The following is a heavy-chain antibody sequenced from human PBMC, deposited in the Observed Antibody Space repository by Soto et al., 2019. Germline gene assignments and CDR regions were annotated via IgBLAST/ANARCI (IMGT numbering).Heavy chain of an antibody. CDR3: AKDLARWPYAYYDSSGYQPGPFDY. J-gene: IGHJ4*02. CDR2: ISYDGSNK. D-gene: IGHD3-22*01. CDR1: GFTFSSYG. V-gene: IGHV3-30*18. Sequence: GGSLRLSCAASGFTFSSYGMHWVRQAPGKGLEWVAVISYDGSNKYYADSVKGRFTISRDNSKNTLYLQMNSLRAEDTAVYYCAKDLARWPYAYYDSSGYQPGPFDYWGQGTLVTVSS.